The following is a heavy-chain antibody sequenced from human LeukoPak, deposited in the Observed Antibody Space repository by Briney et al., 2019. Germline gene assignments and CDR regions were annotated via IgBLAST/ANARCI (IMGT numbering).Heavy chain of an antibody. D-gene: IGHD2-8*01. CDR1: GGSISSGGYY. J-gene: IGHJ4*02. CDR3: ARVPHTKYCTNGVCSRGGYYFDY. CDR2: IYHSGST. Sequence: SETQSLTCTVSGGSISSGGYYWSWIRQPPGKGLEWIGYIYHSGSTYYNPSLKSRVTISVDRSKNQFSLKLSSVTAADTAVYYCARVPHTKYCTNGVCSRGGYYFDYWGQGTLVTVSS. V-gene: IGHV4-30-2*01.